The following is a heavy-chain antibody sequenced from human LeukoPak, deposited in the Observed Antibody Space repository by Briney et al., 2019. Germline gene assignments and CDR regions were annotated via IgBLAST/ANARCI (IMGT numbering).Heavy chain of an antibody. CDR3: VRTAGRDGGI. J-gene: IGHJ4*02. D-gene: IGHD1-26*01. CDR1: GFTFTDYY. CDR2: ISSGSSDT. V-gene: IGHV3-11*06. Sequence: GGSLRLSCAASGFTFTDYYMSWIRQAPGKGLEWLSYISSGSSDTNYADSVKGRFTISRDNAMKSLYLQMNSLRAEDTAVYYCVRTAGRDGGIWGQGTLVTVSS.